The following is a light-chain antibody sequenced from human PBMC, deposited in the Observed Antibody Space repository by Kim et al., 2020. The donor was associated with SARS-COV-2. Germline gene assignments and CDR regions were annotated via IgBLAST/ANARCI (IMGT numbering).Light chain of an antibody. Sequence: QSVLTQPPSVSGAPGQRVTISCTGSSSNIGAGYDVHWYQQLPGTAPKLLIYGDSNRPSGVPDRFSGSKSDTSASLAITGLQAEDEGDYYCQSYDSSLSAYVFGTGTKVTVL. V-gene: IGLV1-40*01. J-gene: IGLJ1*01. CDR2: GDS. CDR1: SSNIGAGYD. CDR3: QSYDSSLSAYV.